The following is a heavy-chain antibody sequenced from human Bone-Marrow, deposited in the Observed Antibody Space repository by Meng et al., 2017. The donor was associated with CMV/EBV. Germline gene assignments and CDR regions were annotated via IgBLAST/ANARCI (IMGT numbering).Heavy chain of an antibody. CDR3: AKVAPLAYCGGGSCYSSAFDY. V-gene: IGHV3-23*01. D-gene: IGHD2-15*01. CDR2: ISATGGST. J-gene: IGHJ4*02. CDR1: NYA. Sequence: NYAMSWVRRAPGKGLEWLSSISATGGSTYYADSVKGRFTLSRDNFKNMLHLQANSLRGEDTAVYYCAKVAPLAYCGGGSCYSSAFDYWGQGALVTVSS.